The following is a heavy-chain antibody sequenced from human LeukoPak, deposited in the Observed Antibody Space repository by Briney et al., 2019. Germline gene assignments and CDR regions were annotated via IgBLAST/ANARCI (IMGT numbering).Heavy chain of an antibody. Sequence: PGGSLRLSCAASGFTFSNAWMSWVRQAPGKGLEWVGRIKSKTDGGTTDYAAPVKGRFTISRDDSKNTLYLQMNSLKTEDTAVYYCTTEVYYYDSSGYYYIDYWGQGTLVTVSS. D-gene: IGHD3-22*01. CDR1: GFTFSNAW. CDR2: IKSKTDGGTT. V-gene: IGHV3-15*01. J-gene: IGHJ4*02. CDR3: TTEVYYYDSSGYYYIDY.